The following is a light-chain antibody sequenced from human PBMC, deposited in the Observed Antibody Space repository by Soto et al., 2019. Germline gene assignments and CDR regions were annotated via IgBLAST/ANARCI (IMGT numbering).Light chain of an antibody. Sequence: EIVLTQSPATLSLPPGERATLSCRASQSVSSYLAWHQQKPGQAPRLLIYDASNRATGIPTRFSGSGPGTDFTLTISSLEPEDFAVYYCQQRSNWPITFGQGTRRRL. V-gene: IGKV3-11*01. CDR1: QSVSSY. CDR2: DAS. CDR3: QQRSNWPIT. J-gene: IGKJ5*01.